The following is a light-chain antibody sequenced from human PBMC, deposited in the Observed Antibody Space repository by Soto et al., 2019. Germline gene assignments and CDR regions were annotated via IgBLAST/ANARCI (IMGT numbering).Light chain of an antibody. CDR1: SSDVGSYNY. J-gene: IGLJ2*01. V-gene: IGLV2-14*03. CDR2: DVN. CDR3: SSYTSSTTRVV. Sequence: QSALTQPASVSGSPGQSITISCTGSSSDVGSYNYVSWYQHHPGKAPKVLIFDVNNRPSGVSNRFSGSKSGNTASLTISGLQAEDEADYYCSSYTSSTTRVVIGGGTKLTVL.